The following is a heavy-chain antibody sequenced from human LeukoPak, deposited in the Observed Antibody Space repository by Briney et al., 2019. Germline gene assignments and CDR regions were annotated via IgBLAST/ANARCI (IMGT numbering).Heavy chain of an antibody. D-gene: IGHD6-13*01. CDR3: ARLPTHSSSWYMLDY. CDR1: GFSFSDYY. Sequence: GGSLRLSCAASGFSFSDYYMNWIRQAPGKGLEWISYIVGSGTSAYYADSVKGRFSISRDNAKKSLYLQVNNLRAEDTAVYYCARLPTHSSSWYMLDYWGQGTLVTVSS. V-gene: IGHV3-11*01. CDR2: IVGSGTSA. J-gene: IGHJ4*02.